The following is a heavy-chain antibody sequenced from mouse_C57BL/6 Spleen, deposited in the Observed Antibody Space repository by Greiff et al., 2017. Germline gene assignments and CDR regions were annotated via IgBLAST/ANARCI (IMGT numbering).Heavy chain of an antibody. Sequence: DVHLVESGGGLVKPGGSLKLSCAASGFTFSSYAMSWVRQTPEKRLEWVATISDGGSYIYYPDNVKGRFTISRDNAKNNLYLQMSHLKSEDTAMYYCARDYYGSSYGWYFAVWGTGTTVTFSS. V-gene: IGHV5-4*01. CDR3: ARDYYGSSYGWYFAV. CDR1: GFTFSSYA. J-gene: IGHJ1*03. CDR2: ISDGGSYI. D-gene: IGHD1-1*01.